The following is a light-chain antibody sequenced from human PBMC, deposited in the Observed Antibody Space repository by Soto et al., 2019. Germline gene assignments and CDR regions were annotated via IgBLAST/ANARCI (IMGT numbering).Light chain of an antibody. V-gene: IGKV1-12*01. J-gene: IGKJ1*01. Sequence: DIQMTQSPSSVSASVGDRVTITCRASRDIGDSLAWFRHKPGKAPQLLIQTASTLVRETPSRFSGSGSGTDFLLTISSLQPEDFATYYGQQSYSTPQTFGQGTKVDIK. CDR3: QQSYSTPQT. CDR2: TAS. CDR1: RDIGDS.